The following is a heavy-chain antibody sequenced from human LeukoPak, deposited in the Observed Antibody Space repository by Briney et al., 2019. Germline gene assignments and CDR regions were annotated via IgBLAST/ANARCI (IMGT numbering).Heavy chain of an antibody. CDR3: ARGRDRSKAGDL. CDR1: GGSCDDYY. D-gene: IGHD5-24*01. CDR2: IYPHGIF. V-gene: IGHV4-34*01. J-gene: IGHJ5*02. Sequence: SGTLSLSCDVSGGSCDDYYCSWVRQPPGKGLEWIGEIYPHGIFYYTTSLMGRVTISIDTSKSRICLSMKCLSAADTAFYFCARGRDRSKAGDLWGQGSLVTVSS.